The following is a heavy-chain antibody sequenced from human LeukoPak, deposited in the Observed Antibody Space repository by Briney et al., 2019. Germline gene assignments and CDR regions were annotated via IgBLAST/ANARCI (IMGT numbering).Heavy chain of an antibody. CDR2: INPSGGST. V-gene: IGHV1-46*01. J-gene: IGHJ4*02. CDR3: ATRGIDSSGYHPFDY. D-gene: IGHD3-22*01. Sequence: ASVKVSCKASGYTFTSYYMHWVRQAPGQGLEWMGIINPSGGSTSYAQKFQGRVTMTRDTSTSTVYMELSSLRSEDTAVYYCATRGIDSSGYHPFDYWGQGTLVTVSS. CDR1: GYTFTSYY.